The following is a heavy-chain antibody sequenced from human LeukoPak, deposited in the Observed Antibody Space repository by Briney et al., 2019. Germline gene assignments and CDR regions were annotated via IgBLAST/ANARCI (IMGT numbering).Heavy chain of an antibody. CDR3: ARANMVRGVGLFFDRNWFDP. J-gene: IGHJ5*02. CDR2: INPNSGGT. V-gene: IGHV1-2*02. D-gene: IGHD3-10*01. Sequence: ASVKVSCKASGYTFTGYYMHWVRQAPGQELEWMGWINPNSGGTNYAQKFQGRVTMTRDTSISTAYMELSGLRSDDTAVYYCARANMVRGVGLFFDRNWFDPWGQGTLVTVSS. CDR1: GYTFTGYY.